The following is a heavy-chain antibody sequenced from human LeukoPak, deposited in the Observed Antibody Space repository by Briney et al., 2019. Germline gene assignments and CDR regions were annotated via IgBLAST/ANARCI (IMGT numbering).Heavy chain of an antibody. CDR1: GFTFDDYG. Sequence: GGSLRLSCAASGFTFDDYGMSWVRHAPGKGLEWVSGINWNGGSTGYADSVKGRFTISRDNAKNSLYLQMNSLRAEDTALYHCARDRDGYNRDAFDIWGQGTMVTVSS. CDR3: ARDRDGYNRDAFDI. CDR2: INWNGGST. D-gene: IGHD5-24*01. V-gene: IGHV3-20*01. J-gene: IGHJ3*02.